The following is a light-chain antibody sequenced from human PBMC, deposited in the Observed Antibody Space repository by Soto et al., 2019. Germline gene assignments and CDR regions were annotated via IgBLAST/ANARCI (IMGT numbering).Light chain of an antibody. CDR2: GAS. Sequence: EIVLTQSPGTLSLSPGERATLSCRASQSVSSSYLACYQQKPGQAPRPLIYGASSRATGIPDRFSGSGSGTDFTLNISRLEPEDFAVYYCQQYGTSPRTFGQGTKVEIK. CDR3: QQYGTSPRT. J-gene: IGKJ1*01. CDR1: QSVSSSY. V-gene: IGKV3-20*01.